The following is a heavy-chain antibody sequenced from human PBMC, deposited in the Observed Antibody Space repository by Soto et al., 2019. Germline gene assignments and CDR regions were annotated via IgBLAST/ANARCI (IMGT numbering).Heavy chain of an antibody. J-gene: IGHJ4*02. CDR3: TRGDMALNDY. CDR1: GFTFSSYA. Sequence: GSLRLSCAASGFTFSSYAMSWVRQAPGKGLEWISFIRNKAYRGTTKYAASVRGRFTISRDDSKSIAYLQMNSLKTEDTAVYYCTRGDMALNDYWGQGTLVTVSS. CDR2: IRNKAYRGTT. V-gene: IGHV3-49*04. D-gene: IGHD2-15*01.